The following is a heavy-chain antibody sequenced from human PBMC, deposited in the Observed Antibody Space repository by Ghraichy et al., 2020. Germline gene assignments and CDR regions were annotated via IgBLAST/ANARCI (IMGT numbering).Heavy chain of an antibody. J-gene: IGHJ4*02. V-gene: IGHV4-59*01. CDR3: ARDAAAGSGY. D-gene: IGHD6-13*01. CDR1: GGSISSYY. CDR2: IYYSVST. Sequence: SETLSLTCTVSGGSISSYYWSWIRQPPGKGLEWIVYIYYSVSTNYNPSLKSRVTISVDTSKNQFSLKLSSVTAADTAVYYCARDAAAGSGYWGQGTLVTVSS.